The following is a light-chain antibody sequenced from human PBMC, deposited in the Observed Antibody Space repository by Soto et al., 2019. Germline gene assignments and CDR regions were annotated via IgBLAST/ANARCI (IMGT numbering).Light chain of an antibody. CDR1: QSVSSSY. CDR3: QQYGSSPT. Sequence: EIVLTQSPGTLSLSPGERATLSCRASQSVSSSYLAWYQQKPGQAPRLLIYGASSRATGIPDRFSGGGSGTDFPLTISRLEPEDFAVYYCQQYGSSPTFGQGTKVEIK. V-gene: IGKV3-20*01. CDR2: GAS. J-gene: IGKJ1*01.